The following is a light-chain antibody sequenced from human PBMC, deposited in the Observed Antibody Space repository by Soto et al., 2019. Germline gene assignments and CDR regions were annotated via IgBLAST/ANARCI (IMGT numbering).Light chain of an antibody. J-gene: IGLJ1*01. CDR3: SSYTSSSTPLSV. CDR2: DVS. Sequence: LTQPASVSGSPGQSITISCTGTSSDVGGYNYVSWYQQHPGKAPKLMIYDVSNRPSGVSNRFSGSKSGNTASLTISGLQAEDEADYYCSSYTSSSTPLSVFGTGTKVTVL. V-gene: IGLV2-14*01. CDR1: SSDVGGYNY.